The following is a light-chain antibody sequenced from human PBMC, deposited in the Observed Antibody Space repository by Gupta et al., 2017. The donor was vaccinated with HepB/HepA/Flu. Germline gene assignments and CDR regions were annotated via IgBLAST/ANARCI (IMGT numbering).Light chain of an antibody. CDR2: QHT. J-gene: IGLJ2*01. CDR1: KLGDKF. Sequence: SLELTQPPSASVSPGQTASISCSGDKLGDKFVHWYQQKPGQSPVLVIYQHTKRPSGIPERFSGSNSGNTATLTISGTQAMDEADYYCQVWDRNTLFFGGGTKRTVL. V-gene: IGLV3-1*01. CDR3: QVWDRNTLF.